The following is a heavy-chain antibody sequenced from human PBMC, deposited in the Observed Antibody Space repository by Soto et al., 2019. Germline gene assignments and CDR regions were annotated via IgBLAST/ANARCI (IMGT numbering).Heavy chain of an antibody. CDR2: ISAYNGNT. D-gene: IGHD4-4*01. CDR3: ARDRGDYSPSDY. Sequence: QVQLVQSGAEVKKPGASVKVSCKASGYTFTSYDFSWVRQAPGQGLEWMGWISAYNGNTNYAQKFQGRVTMTTDTATNTAYMELRSLRSDDTAVYYCARDRGDYSPSDYCGHGTLVTVSS. CDR1: GYTFTSYD. J-gene: IGHJ4*01. V-gene: IGHV1-18*01.